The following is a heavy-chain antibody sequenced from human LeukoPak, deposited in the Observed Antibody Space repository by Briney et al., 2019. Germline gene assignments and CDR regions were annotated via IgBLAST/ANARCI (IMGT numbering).Heavy chain of an antibody. CDR2: IIPILGIA. D-gene: IGHD3-22*01. CDR1: GGTFSSYT. V-gene: IGHV1-69*04. J-gene: IGHJ4*02. CDR3: AREFYYYDSSGQIDY. Sequence: SVKVSCKASGGTFSSYTISWVRQAPGQGLEWMGRIIPILGIANYARKFQGRVTITADKSTSTAYMELSSLRSEDTAVYYCAREFYYYDSSGQIDYWGQGTLVTVSS.